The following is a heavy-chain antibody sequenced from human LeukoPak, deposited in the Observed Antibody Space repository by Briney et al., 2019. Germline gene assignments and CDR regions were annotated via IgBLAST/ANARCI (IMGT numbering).Heavy chain of an antibody. CDR1: GFTFGDYA. V-gene: IGHV3-49*04. D-gene: IGHD1-7*01. CDR3: TRKLLPQYNWNYLGYYYYYGMDV. CDR2: IRSKAYGGTT. Sequence: PGGSVRLSCTASGFTFGDYAMSWARQAPGKGLEWVGFIRSKAYGGTTEYAASVKGRFTISRDDSKSIAYLQMNSLKTEDTAVYYCTRKLLPQYNWNYLGYYYYYGMDVWGPGNTGTVSS. J-gene: IGHJ6*02.